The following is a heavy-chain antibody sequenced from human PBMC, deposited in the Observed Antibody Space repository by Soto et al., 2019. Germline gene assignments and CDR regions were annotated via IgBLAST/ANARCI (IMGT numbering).Heavy chain of an antibody. CDR3: ARALSSAAGLYFDY. J-gene: IGHJ4*02. CDR1: GGSISSYY. V-gene: IGHV4-4*07. Sequence: NPSETLSLTCTVSGGSISSYYWSWLRQPAGKGLEWIGRIHTTENTNYNPSLKSRVTMSVDTSNNQFSLRLSSLTAADTAVYYCARALSSAAGLYFDYWGQGTLVTVSS. D-gene: IGHD6-13*01. CDR2: IHTTENT.